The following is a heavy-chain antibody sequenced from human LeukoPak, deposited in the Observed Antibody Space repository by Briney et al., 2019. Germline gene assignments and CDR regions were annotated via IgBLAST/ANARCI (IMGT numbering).Heavy chain of an antibody. J-gene: IGHJ6*03. V-gene: IGHV3-74*01. CDR1: GFTFSNYW. CDR3: TRDRNHYYMDV. CDR2: IKNDGSDT. Sequence: GGSLRLSCEASGFTFSNYWMNWVRQAPGKGLVWVSRIKNDGSDTTNADSVKGRFTISGDNARNTVYLQMNSLRVEDTAVYYCTRDRNHYYMDVWGKGTTVTVSS.